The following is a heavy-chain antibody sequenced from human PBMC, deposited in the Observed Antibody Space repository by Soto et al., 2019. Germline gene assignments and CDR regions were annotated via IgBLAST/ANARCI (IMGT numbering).Heavy chain of an antibody. CDR2: IYYSGST. Sequence: QVQLQESGPGLVKPSQTLSLTCTVSGGSISSGGYYWSWIRQHPGKGLDWIGYIYYSGSTYYNPSLKSRVTISVDTSNNQCSLKLSSVTAADSAVYYCARYYDSSGYYFDRSYFDYWGQGTLVTVSS. J-gene: IGHJ4*02. V-gene: IGHV4-31*03. D-gene: IGHD3-22*01. CDR1: GGSISSGGYY. CDR3: ARYYDSSGYYFDRSYFDY.